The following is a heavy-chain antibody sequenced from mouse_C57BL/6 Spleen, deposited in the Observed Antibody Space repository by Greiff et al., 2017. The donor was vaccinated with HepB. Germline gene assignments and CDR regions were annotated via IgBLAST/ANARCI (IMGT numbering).Heavy chain of an antibody. J-gene: IGHJ4*01. CDR2: FTMYSDAT. V-gene: IGHV1-49*01. D-gene: IGHD2-4*01. CDR3: ARSNDYDEGGRAMDY. Sequence: QVQLQQSGAELVRPGSSVRLSCKDSYFAFLASAMHWVKQRPGHGLVWIGSFTMYSDATEYSENFKGKATLTANTSSSTAYMELSSLTSEDSAVYYCARSNDYDEGGRAMDYWGQGTSVTVSS. CDR1: YFAFLASA.